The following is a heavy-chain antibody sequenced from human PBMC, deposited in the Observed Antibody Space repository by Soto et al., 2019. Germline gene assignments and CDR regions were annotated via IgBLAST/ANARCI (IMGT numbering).Heavy chain of an antibody. D-gene: IGHD6-25*01. V-gene: IGHV4-59*01. J-gene: IGHJ5*02. CDR3: ARDQLSSGLYVWFDP. CDR1: GGSISTYY. CDR2: IYYDGST. Sequence: SETLSITCPVSGGSISTYYWSWIRQPPGKGLEWIGYIYYDGSTSYNPSLRSRVTISVDTSKNQFSLILSSVTSADTAVYYCARDQLSSGLYVWFDPWGQGTLVTVSS.